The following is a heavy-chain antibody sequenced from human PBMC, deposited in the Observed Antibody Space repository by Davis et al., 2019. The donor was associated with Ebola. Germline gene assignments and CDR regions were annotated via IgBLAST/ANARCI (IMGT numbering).Heavy chain of an antibody. CDR3: ARSRRPGFDY. J-gene: IGHJ4*02. CDR1: GFTFSSYS. V-gene: IGHV3-23*01. D-gene: IGHD1-14*01. CDR2: ISGSGGEA. Sequence: GESLKISCAASGFTFSSYSMNWVRQAPGKGLEWVSGISGSGGEAHYGDSVKGRFTISRDNSNKTVHLQMNSLRADDTAVYYCARSRRPGFDYWGQGALVTVSS.